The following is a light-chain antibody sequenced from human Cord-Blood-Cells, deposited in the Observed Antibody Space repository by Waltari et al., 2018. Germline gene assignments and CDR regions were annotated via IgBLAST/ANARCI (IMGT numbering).Light chain of an antibody. V-gene: IGLV1-44*01. CDR1: RSNLGSNP. J-gene: IGLJ3*02. CDR3: AAWDDSLNGPV. Sequence: QSVLTQPPSASGTPGQRVTISLSGSRSNLGSNPVNWYQQLPGTAPKLLIYSKNQRPSGVPDRFSGSKSGTSASLAISGLQSEDEADYYCAAWDDSLNGPVFGGGTKLTVL. CDR2: SKN.